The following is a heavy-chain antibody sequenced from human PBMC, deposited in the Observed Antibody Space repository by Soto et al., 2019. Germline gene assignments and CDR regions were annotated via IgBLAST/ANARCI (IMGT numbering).Heavy chain of an antibody. D-gene: IGHD1-26*01. CDR2: IWYDGSNK. CDR3: ARKELLWDYFDY. J-gene: IGHJ4*02. V-gene: IGHV3-33*01. Sequence: QVQLVESGGGVVQPGRSLRLSCAASGFTFSSYGMHWVRQAPGKGLEWVAVIWYDGSNKYYADSVKGRFTISRVNSKNTLYLQMNSLRAEDTAVYYCARKELLWDYFDYWGQGTLVTVSS. CDR1: GFTFSSYG.